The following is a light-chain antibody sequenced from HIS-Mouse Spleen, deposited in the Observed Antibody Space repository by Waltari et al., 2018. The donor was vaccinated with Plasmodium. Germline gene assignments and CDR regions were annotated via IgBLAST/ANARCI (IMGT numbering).Light chain of an antibody. CDR2: GAS. J-gene: IGKJ2*01. CDR3: QQYGSSPYT. V-gene: IGKV3-20*01. CDR1: QSVSSSY. Sequence: EIVLTQSPGTLSLSPGERATLSCRASQSVSSSYLAWYQQKPSQAPRLRLYGASSRATGIPDRCSGSGSGTDFTLTISRLEPEDFAVYYCQQYGSSPYTFGQGTKLEIK.